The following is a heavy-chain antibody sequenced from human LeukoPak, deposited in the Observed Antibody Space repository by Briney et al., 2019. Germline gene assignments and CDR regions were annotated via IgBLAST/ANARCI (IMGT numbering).Heavy chain of an antibody. CDR2: IYYSGST. V-gene: IGHV4-59*01. D-gene: IGHD3-3*01. J-gene: IGHJ6*03. CDR3: VRTYYDFWTGAYYYYMDV. CDR1: GGSISSYY. Sequence: ESSETLSLTCTVSGGSISSYYWSWIRQPPGKGLEWIGYIYYSGSTNYNPSLKSRVTISVDTSKNQFSLKLSSVTAADTAVYYCVRTYYDFWTGAYYYYMDVWGKGTTVTVSS.